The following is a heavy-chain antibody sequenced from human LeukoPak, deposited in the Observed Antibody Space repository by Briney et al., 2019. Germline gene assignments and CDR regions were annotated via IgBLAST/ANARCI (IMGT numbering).Heavy chain of an antibody. Sequence: GGSLRLSCAAPGFTFGDYGMSWVRQVPGKGLEWVSGITGNGGSVGYADSVKGRFTISRDNAENSLYLPMNSLRDGDTALYYCARDHVGSGYYDFDSWGQGTLVTVSS. D-gene: IGHD3-22*01. CDR2: ITGNGGSV. V-gene: IGHV3-20*04. CDR1: GFTFGDYG. J-gene: IGHJ4*02. CDR3: ARDHVGSGYYDFDS.